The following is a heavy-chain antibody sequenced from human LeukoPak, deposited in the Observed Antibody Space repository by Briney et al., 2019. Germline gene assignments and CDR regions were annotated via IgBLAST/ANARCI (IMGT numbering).Heavy chain of an antibody. V-gene: IGHV1-2*02. Sequence: ASVEVSCKASGYTFSGYYMHWVRQAPGQGREWMGWINPNGDGTNYAQKFQGRFTMTRDTSISTAYMELTRLRSDDTAVYYCARASSIAVAGYDYYYMDVWGKGTTVTVSS. CDR3: ARASSIAVAGYDYYYMDV. D-gene: IGHD6-19*01. CDR2: INPNGDGT. CDR1: GYTFSGYY. J-gene: IGHJ6*03.